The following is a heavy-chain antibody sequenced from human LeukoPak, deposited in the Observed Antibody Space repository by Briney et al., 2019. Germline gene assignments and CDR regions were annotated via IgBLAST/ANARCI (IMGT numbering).Heavy chain of an antibody. V-gene: IGHV3-23*01. J-gene: IGHJ6*02. Sequence: GGSLRLSCAASGLTFSSYAMSWVRQAPGKGLEWVSTITGSADNTHYADSVKGRFTVSRDNSKNTLCLQINSLMADDAAVYYCGGAKFYYYGMDVWGQGTTVTVSS. CDR1: GLTFSSYA. D-gene: IGHD1-26*01. CDR3: GGAKFYYYGMDV. CDR2: ITGSADNT.